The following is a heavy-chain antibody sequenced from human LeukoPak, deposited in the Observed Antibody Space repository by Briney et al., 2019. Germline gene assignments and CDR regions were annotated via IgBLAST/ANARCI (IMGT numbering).Heavy chain of an antibody. J-gene: IGHJ3*02. CDR3: AKGNSGSYYSEDLVDAFDI. CDR1: GFTFSSYG. CDR2: IRYDGSNK. D-gene: IGHD1-26*01. V-gene: IGHV3-30*02. Sequence: GGSLRLSCAASGFTFSSYGMHWVRQAPGKGLEWVAFIRYDGSNKYYADSVKGRFTISRDNSKNTLYLQMNSLRAEDTAVYYCAKGNSGSYYSEDLVDAFDIWGQGTMVTVSS.